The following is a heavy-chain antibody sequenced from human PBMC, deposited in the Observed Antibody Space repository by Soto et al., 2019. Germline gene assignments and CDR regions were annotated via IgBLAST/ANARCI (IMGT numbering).Heavy chain of an antibody. V-gene: IGHV4-31*03. Sequence: SETLSLTCTVSGGSISSGGSYWSWIRQRPGKGLEWIGYIFYSDSFYYTPSLKGRVVILADTSKNQFTLKLSSVTDADTAVYYCARVGERFGVVIGGDYYYGMDVWGRGTTVTGSS. CDR2: IFYSDSF. D-gene: IGHD3-3*01. CDR3: ARVGERFGVVIGGDYYYGMDV. CDR1: GGSISSGGSY. J-gene: IGHJ6*02.